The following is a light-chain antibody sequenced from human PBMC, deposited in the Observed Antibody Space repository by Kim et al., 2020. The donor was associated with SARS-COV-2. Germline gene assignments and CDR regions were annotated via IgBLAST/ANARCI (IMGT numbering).Light chain of an antibody. CDR2: GAS. CDR3: QQYGSSPLLT. CDR1: QSVISSY. V-gene: IGKV3-20*01. J-gene: IGKJ4*01. Sequence: AGERATLACSASQSVISSYLACYQQKPGQAPRLLIYGASSRATGIPDRFSGSGSGTDFTLTISRLEPEDFAVYYCQQYGSSPLLTFGGGTKVDIK.